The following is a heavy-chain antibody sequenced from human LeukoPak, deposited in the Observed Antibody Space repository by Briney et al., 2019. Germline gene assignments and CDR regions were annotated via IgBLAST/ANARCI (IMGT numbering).Heavy chain of an antibody. V-gene: IGHV4-31*03. Sequence: SQTLSLTCTVSGGSISSGGYYWSWIRQHPGKGLEWIGYIYYSGSTYYNPSLKSRVTISVDTSKNQFSLKLSSVTAADTAVYYCARYYYGGNGGIYDAFDIWGQGTMVTVSS. J-gene: IGHJ3*02. D-gene: IGHD3-10*01. CDR3: ARYYYGGNGGIYDAFDI. CDR1: GGSISSGGYY. CDR2: IYYSGST.